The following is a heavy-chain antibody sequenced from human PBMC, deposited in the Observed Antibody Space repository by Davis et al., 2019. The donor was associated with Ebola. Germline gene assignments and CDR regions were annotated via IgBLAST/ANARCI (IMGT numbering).Heavy chain of an antibody. CDR3: ARSYYDILTGWGYGTDV. Sequence: ASVKVSCKASGGTFSSYAISWVRQAPGQGLEWMGWISAYNGNTNYAQKLQGRVTMTTDTSTSTAYMELRSLRSDDTAVYYCARSYYDILTGWGYGTDVWGQGTTVTVSS. J-gene: IGHJ6*02. CDR1: GGTFSSYA. D-gene: IGHD3-9*01. CDR2: ISAYNGNT. V-gene: IGHV1-18*01.